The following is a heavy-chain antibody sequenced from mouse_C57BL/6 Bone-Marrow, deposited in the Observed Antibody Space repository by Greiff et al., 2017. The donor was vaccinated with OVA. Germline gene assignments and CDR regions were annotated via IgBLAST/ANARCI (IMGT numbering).Heavy chain of an antibody. CDR3: ARDPSTIYYDFLDY. CDR1: GFTFSDYG. J-gene: IGHJ2*01. CDR2: ISSGSSTI. Sequence: EVKLMESGGGLVKPGGSLKLSCAASGFTFSDYGMHWVRQAPEKGLEWVAYISSGSSTIYYADTVKGRFTISRDNAKNTLFLQMTSLRSEDTAMYYCARDPSTIYYDFLDYWGQGTTLTVSS. D-gene: IGHD2-4*01. V-gene: IGHV5-17*01.